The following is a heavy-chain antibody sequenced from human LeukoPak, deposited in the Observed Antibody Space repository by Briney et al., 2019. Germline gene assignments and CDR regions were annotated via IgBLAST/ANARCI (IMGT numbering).Heavy chain of an antibody. CDR3: ARVRHGSGRPFDY. J-gene: IGHJ4*02. CDR1: GGSFSGYY. CDR2: INHSGST. Sequence: SETLSLTCAVYGGSFSGYYWSWIRQPPGKGQEWIRDINHSGSTNSNTSLKSRVTISVDTSKNQFSLKLSSVTAADRAVYYCARVRHGSGRPFDYWGQGTLVTVSS. V-gene: IGHV4-34*01. D-gene: IGHD3-10*01.